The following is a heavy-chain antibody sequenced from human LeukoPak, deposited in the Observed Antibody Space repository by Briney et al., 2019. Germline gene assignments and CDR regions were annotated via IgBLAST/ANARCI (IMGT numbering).Heavy chain of an antibody. J-gene: IGHJ4*02. CDR3: ARAYSGYEAFDY. D-gene: IGHD5-12*01. Sequence: ASVKLSCKASGYTFIVYYIHRVRQAPGQGLEWMGWINPNSGGTNYAQKFQGRVTMTRDTSTTYMELSRLTSDDTAVYYCARAYSGYEAFDYWGQGALVTVSS. V-gene: IGHV1-2*02. CDR1: GYTFIVYY. CDR2: INPNSGGT.